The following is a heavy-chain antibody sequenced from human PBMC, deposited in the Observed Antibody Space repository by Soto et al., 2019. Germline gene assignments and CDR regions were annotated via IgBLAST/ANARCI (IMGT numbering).Heavy chain of an antibody. V-gene: IGHV4-59*08. CDR1: GGSISSYY. J-gene: IGHJ4*02. CDR3: ARHWPYGPRSHSDD. CDR2: IYYSGST. Sequence: SETLSLTCTVSGGSISSYYWSWIRQPPGKGLEWIGYIYYSGSTNYNPSLKSRVTISVDTSKNQFSLKLSSVTAADTAVYYCARHWPYGPRSHSDDWGQGTLVTVSS. D-gene: IGHD3-10*01.